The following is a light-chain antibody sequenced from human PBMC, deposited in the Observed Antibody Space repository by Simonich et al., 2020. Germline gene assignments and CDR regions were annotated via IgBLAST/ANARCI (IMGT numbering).Light chain of an antibody. CDR2: YVS. J-gene: IGLJ3*02. CDR1: SSDVGGYNY. Sequence: QSALTQPASVSGSPGQSITISCTGTSSDVGGYNYVSWYQQHPGKAPKLMLYYVSNRPSGVSNRFSGSKSGNTASLTISGLQAEDEADYYCSSYTSSSTWVFGGGTKLTVL. V-gene: IGLV2-14*03. CDR3: SSYTSSSTWV.